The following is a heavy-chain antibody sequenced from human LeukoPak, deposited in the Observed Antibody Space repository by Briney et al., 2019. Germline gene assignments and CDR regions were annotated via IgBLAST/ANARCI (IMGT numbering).Heavy chain of an antibody. J-gene: IGHJ4*02. V-gene: IGHV3-53*01. CDR2: IYSGGST. Sequence: GSLRLSCAASGFTVSSNYMSWVRLAPGKGLEWVSVIYSGGSTYYADSVKGRFTISRDNSKNTLYLQMNSLRAEDTAVYYCAGDERLRRRGFDYWGEGTLVTVSS. D-gene: IGHD4-17*01. CDR1: GFTVSSNY. CDR3: AGDERLRRRGFDY.